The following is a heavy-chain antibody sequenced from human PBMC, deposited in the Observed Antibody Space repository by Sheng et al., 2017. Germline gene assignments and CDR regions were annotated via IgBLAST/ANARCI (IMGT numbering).Heavy chain of an antibody. V-gene: IGHV3-33*01. Sequence: QVQLVESGGGVVQPGRSLRLSCAASGFTFSSYGMHWVRQAPGKGLEWVAVIWYDGSNKYYADSVKGRFTISRDNSKNTLYLQMNSLRAEDTAVYYCARVLHSSGPYYFDYWGQGTLVTV. CDR3: ARVLHSSGPYYFDY. CDR2: IWYDGSNK. J-gene: IGHJ4*02. CDR1: GFTFSSYG. D-gene: IGHD3-22*01.